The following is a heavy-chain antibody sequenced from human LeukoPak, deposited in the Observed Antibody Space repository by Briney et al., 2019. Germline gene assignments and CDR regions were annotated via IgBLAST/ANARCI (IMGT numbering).Heavy chain of an antibody. CDR1: GFTFSSYE. D-gene: IGHD2-2*01. CDR3: AKGAMTYSFDD. J-gene: IGHJ4*01. CDR2: ISSSGSTI. Sequence: GGSLRLSCAASGFTFSSYEMNWVRQAPGKGLEWVSYISSSGSTIYYADSVKGRFTISRDNAKNSLYLQMNSLRAEDTAAYYCAKGAMTYSFDDWGHGTLVTVSS. V-gene: IGHV3-48*03.